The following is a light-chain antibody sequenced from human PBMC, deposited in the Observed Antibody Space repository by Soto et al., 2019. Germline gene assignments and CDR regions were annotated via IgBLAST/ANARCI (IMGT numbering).Light chain of an antibody. Sequence: DIQMTQSPSSLSASVGDRVTITCRAGQGISNYLAWYQQKPGRVPTLLISAASTLQSGVPSRFSGRGSGTDFTLTITSLQPEDVATYYCQRYNGASTFGQGTKVEI. V-gene: IGKV1-27*01. CDR2: AAS. CDR3: QRYNGAST. CDR1: QGISNY. J-gene: IGKJ1*01.